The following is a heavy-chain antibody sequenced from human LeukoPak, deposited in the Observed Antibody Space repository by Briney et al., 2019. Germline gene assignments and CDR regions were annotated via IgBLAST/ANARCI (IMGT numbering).Heavy chain of an antibody. CDR2: IKQDGSEK. V-gene: IGHV3-7*01. CDR1: DYC. CDR3: AGDRGYFDS. J-gene: IGHJ4*02. Sequence: GGSLRLSCTASDYCMTWVRQAPGKGLEWVANIKQDGSEKYYLDSLKGRLTISRDNARNSLYLQMDSLRAEDTAVYYCAGDRGYFDSWGQGTLVTVSS.